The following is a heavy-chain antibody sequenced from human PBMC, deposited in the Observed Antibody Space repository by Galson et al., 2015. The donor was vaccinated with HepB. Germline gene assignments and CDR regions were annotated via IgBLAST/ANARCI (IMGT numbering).Heavy chain of an antibody. D-gene: IGHD2-2*01. CDR2: ISSSDSTI. CDR1: GFTFSDYY. CDR3: ARDMGYCSSTSCPGGFDP. J-gene: IGHJ5*02. Sequence: SLRLSCAASGFTFSDYYMSWIRQAPGKGLEWVSYISSSDSTIYYADSVKGRFTISRDNAKNSLYLQMNSLRAEDTAVYYCARDMGYCSSTSCPGGFDPWGQGTLVTVSS. V-gene: IGHV3-11*01.